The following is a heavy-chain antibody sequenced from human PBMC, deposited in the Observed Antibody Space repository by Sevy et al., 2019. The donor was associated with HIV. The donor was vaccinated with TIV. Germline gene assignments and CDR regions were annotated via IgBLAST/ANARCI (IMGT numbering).Heavy chain of an antibody. V-gene: IGHV3-48*02. Sequence: GGSLRLSCAASGFTFSSYSMNWVRQAPGKGLEWVSYISSSSTIYYADSVKGRFTISRDNAKNSLYLQTNSLRDEDTAVYYCARDQGLLWFGGFDYWGQGTLVTVSS. CDR1: GFTFSSYS. CDR2: ISSSSTI. J-gene: IGHJ4*02. D-gene: IGHD3-10*01. CDR3: ARDQGLLWFGGFDY.